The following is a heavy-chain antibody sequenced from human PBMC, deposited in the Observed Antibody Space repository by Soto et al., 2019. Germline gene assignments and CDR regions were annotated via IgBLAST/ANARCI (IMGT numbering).Heavy chain of an antibody. V-gene: IGHV4-34*01. CDR3: ASRSSGSTGPWFDP. D-gene: IGHD3-10*01. CDR1: GGSFSGYY. CDR2: INHSGST. Sequence: PSETLSLTCAAYGGSFSGYYWSWIRQPPGKGLEWIGEINHSGSTNYNPSLKSRVTISVDTSKNQFSLKLSSVTAADTAVYYCASRSSGSTGPWFDPWGQGTLVTVSS. J-gene: IGHJ5*02.